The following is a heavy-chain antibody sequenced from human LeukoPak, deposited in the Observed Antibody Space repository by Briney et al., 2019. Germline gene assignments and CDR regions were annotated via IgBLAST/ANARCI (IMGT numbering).Heavy chain of an antibody. V-gene: IGHV3-33*01. D-gene: IGHD2-15*01. CDR2: IWYDGSKK. CDR3: ARDGGIGIDY. Sequence: PGGSLRLSCAASGFTFSSYGMHWVRQAPGKGLEWVAVIWYDGSKKYHADSVKGRLTISRDISKNTLYLQMNSLRDEDTAVYYCARDGGIGIDYWGQGTLVTVSS. J-gene: IGHJ4*02. CDR1: GFTFSSYG.